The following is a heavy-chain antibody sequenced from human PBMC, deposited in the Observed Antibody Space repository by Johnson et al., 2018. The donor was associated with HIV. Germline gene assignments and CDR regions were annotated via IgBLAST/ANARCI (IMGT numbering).Heavy chain of an antibody. Sequence: VHLVESGGGVVRPGGSLRLSCSASGFTFDDYGINWVRQAPGRGLEWVSGINWNGGSAGYTDSVRGRFTISSDSAQNSVSLQMNSLRAEDTALYYCARDFRATMHAFDIWGQGTMVTVSS. V-gene: IGHV3-20*04. CDR2: INWNGGSA. J-gene: IGHJ3*02. CDR3: ARDFRATMHAFDI. CDR1: GFTFDDYG.